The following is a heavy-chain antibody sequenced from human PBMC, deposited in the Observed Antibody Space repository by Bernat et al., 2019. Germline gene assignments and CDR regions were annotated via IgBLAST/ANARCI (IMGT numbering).Heavy chain of an antibody. CDR1: GFTFSSYG. Sequence: QVQLVESGGGVVQPGRSLRLSCAASGFTFSSYGMHWVRQAPGKGLEWVAYIWHDGTNKYSADSVKGRFTISRDNSKNTLSLQMNSLRVEDTAVYYCARDLGGGSLDHWGQGTLVTVSS. J-gene: IGHJ4*02. V-gene: IGHV3-33*01. D-gene: IGHD1-26*01. CDR3: ARDLGGGSLDH. CDR2: IWHDGTNK.